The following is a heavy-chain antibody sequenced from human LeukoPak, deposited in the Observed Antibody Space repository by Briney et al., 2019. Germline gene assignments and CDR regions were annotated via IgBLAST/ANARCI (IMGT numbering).Heavy chain of an antibody. D-gene: IGHD5-18*01. CDR1: GYTFTSNG. CDR3: ARVAGGYSYGYEDY. V-gene: IGHV1-18*01. CDR2: INAYSGHT. J-gene: IGHJ4*02. Sequence: ASVKVSCKASGYTFTSNGISWVRQAPGQGLEWMGWINAYSGHTNYARDLQGRVTMTTDTAARTAYLELRSLRSDDTAMYYCARVAGGYSYGYEDYWGQGTLVTVSS.